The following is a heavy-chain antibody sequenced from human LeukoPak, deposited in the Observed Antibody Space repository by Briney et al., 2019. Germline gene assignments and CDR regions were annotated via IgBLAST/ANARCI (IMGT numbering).Heavy chain of an antibody. CDR1: GASISSTSHY. CDR2: IYYTGST. Sequence: SETLSLTCTVSGASISSTSHYWGWIRQPPGNGLEWVGSIYYTGSTYQNPSLKSRVTVSLDMSKNQFSLELSSVTAADTAVYYCARSRSRPLLPPLPKSQYYFDYWGQGTLVTVSS. J-gene: IGHJ4*02. V-gene: IGHV4-39*07. D-gene: IGHD2-21*01. CDR3: ARSRSRPLLPPLPKSQYYFDY.